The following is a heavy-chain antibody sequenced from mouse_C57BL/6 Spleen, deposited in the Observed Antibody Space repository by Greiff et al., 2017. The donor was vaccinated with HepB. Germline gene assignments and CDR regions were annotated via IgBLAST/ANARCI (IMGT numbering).Heavy chain of an antibody. CDR3: AKYGSSRHYYAMDY. V-gene: IGHV5-17*01. J-gene: IGHJ4*01. CDR2: ISSGSSTI. D-gene: IGHD1-1*01. Sequence: EVMLVESGGGLVKPGGSLKLSCAASGFTFSDYGMHWVRQAPEQGLEWVAYISSGSSTIYYADTVKGRFTLSRDNAKNTLFLQMTSLRSEDTAMYYCAKYGSSRHYYAMDYWGQGTSVTVSS. CDR1: GFTFSDYG.